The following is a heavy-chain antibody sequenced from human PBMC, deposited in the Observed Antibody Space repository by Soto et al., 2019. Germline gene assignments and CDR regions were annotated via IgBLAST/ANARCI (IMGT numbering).Heavy chain of an antibody. Sequence: GGSLRLSCAASGFTFSDHYMDWVRQAPGKGLEWVGRTRNKANSYTTEYAASVKGRFTISRDDSKNSLFLQMNSLKTEDTAVYYCTRGFGSSWYQAFFGDWGQGTLVTVSS. D-gene: IGHD6-13*01. V-gene: IGHV3-72*01. J-gene: IGHJ4*02. CDR3: TRGFGSSWYQAFFGD. CDR2: TRNKANSYTT. CDR1: GFTFSDHY.